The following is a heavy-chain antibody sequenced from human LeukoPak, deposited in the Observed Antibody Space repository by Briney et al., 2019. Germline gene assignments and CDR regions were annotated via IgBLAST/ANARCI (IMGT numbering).Heavy chain of an antibody. CDR1: GFTFSTST. V-gene: IGHV3-21*01. CDR3: VRIPNNAGFPNWFDP. Sequence: GGSLRLSCAASGFTFSTSTMNWVRRAPGKGLEWVSSISGGSDDMYYAGSVEGRFTISRDNAKNSLYLQMNSLRAEDTAVYYCVRIPNNAGFPNWFDPWGQGTLVTVSS. D-gene: IGHD1-14*01. J-gene: IGHJ5*02. CDR2: ISGGSDDM.